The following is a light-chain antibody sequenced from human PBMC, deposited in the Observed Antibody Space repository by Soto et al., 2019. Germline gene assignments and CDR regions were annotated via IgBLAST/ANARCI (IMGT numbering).Light chain of an antibody. CDR1: QSVTSS. CDR2: DVS. J-gene: IGKJ4*01. V-gene: IGKV3-11*01. Sequence: EIVLTQSPATLSLSPGDTATLSCRASQSVTSSLAWFQQKPGQAPRLLIYDVSRRATAIPARFSGSGSGTDFTLTISSLEPEDFAFYYCQQRTTWPTFGEGTKVEIK. CDR3: QQRTTWPT.